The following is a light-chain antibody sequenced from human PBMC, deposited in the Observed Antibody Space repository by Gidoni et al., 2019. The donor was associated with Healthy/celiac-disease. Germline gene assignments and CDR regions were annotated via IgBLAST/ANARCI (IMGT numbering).Light chain of an antibody. V-gene: IGLV1-44*01. J-gene: IGLJ2*01. CDR2: STN. CDR1: SSNIGSNT. Sequence: SVLTQPPSASGTPGQRVTISCSGSSSNIGSNTVNWYQQLPGTAPKLLIYSTNQRPSGVPDRFSGSKSGTSASLAISGLQSEDEADYYCAAWDDSLNGRHVVFGGGTKLTVL. CDR3: AAWDDSLNGRHVV.